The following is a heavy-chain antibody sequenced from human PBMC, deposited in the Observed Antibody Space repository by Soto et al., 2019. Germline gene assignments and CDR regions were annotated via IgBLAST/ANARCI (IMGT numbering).Heavy chain of an antibody. D-gene: IGHD3-22*01. CDR3: AKGITMLVVVIKT. CDR2: ISGSGGST. Sequence: VRLLESGGGLVQPGGSLRLSCAASGFTFSSYAMTWVRQAPGKGLEWVSVISGSGGSTYYADSVKGRFTISRDNSKNMFYLEMNSLRAEDTAAYYCAKGITMLVVVIKTWGQGTPVSVSS. V-gene: IGHV3-23*01. CDR1: GFTFSSYA. J-gene: IGHJ5*02.